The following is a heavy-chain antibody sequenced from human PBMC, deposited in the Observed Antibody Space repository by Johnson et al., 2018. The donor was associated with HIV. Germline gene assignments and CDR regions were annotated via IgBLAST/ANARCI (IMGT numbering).Heavy chain of an antibody. V-gene: IGHV3-30*04. CDR1: GFTFSSYA. CDR2: ISFDGGDK. J-gene: IGHJ3*02. Sequence: QVLLVESGGGVVQPGRSLRLSCAASGFTFSSYAMHWVRLAPGKGLEWVAVISFDGGDKYYADSVKGRFTISRDNSKSTFFLQMNSLTPEDTGVYYCAREARAPRAFDIWGQGTMVTVSS. CDR3: AREARAPRAFDI.